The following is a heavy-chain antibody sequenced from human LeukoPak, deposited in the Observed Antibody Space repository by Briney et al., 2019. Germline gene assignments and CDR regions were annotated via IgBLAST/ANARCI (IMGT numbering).Heavy chain of an antibody. CDR2: ISAYNGNT. D-gene: IGHD5-12*01. V-gene: IGHV1-18*01. Sequence: ASVKVSCKASGYTFTSFDISWVRQAPGQGLEWMGWISAYNGNTNYAQKLQGRVTMTTDTSTRTAYMELRSLRSDDTAVYYCARQYVARSGYYRYFDYWGQGTLVTVSS. CDR1: GYTFTSFD. CDR3: ARQYVARSGYYRYFDY. J-gene: IGHJ4*02.